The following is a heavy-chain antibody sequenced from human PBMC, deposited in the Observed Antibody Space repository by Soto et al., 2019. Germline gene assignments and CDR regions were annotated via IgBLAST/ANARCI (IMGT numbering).Heavy chain of an antibody. Sequence: SETLSLTCGVSVYSITSGFYWGWVRQSPGKGLEWIGTISYSAKTFYNPSLASRFSMAVDSSKNQFSLRLTSVTAADTALYYCTRGAGAPWVRFDSWGRGILVTVSS. CDR2: ISYSAKT. V-gene: IGHV4-38-2*01. J-gene: IGHJ4*02. CDR3: TRGAGAPWVRFDS. D-gene: IGHD3-16*01. CDR1: VYSITSGFY.